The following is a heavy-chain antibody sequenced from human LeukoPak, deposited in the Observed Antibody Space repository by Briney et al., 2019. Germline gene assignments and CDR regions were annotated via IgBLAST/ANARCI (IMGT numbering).Heavy chain of an antibody. CDR3: ARVGHPYSSSWYVFGP. V-gene: IGHV1-18*01. D-gene: IGHD6-13*01. Sequence: ASVKVSCKASGYTFTSYGISWVRQAPGQGLEWMGWISAYNGNTNYAQKLQGRVTMTTDTSTSTAYMELRSLRSDDTAVYYCARVGHPYSSSWYVFGPWGQGTLVTVSS. CDR2: ISAYNGNT. J-gene: IGHJ5*02. CDR1: GYTFTSYG.